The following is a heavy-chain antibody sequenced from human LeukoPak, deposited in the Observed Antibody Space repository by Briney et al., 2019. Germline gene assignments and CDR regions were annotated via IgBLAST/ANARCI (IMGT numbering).Heavy chain of an antibody. Sequence: ASVTVSCTASGYTFTSYAMHWVRQAPGQRLEWMGWINAGNGNTKYSQKFQGRVTITRDTSASTAYMELSSLGSEDTAVYYCARDWAKDYYDSSGYYPLDYWGQGTLVTVSS. CDR1: GYTFTSYA. V-gene: IGHV1-3*01. CDR2: INAGNGNT. J-gene: IGHJ4*02. CDR3: ARDWAKDYYDSSGYYPLDY. D-gene: IGHD3-22*01.